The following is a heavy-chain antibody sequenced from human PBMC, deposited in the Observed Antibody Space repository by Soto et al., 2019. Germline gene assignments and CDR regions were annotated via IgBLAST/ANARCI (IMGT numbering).Heavy chain of an antibody. CDR2: ISHDGSNK. J-gene: IGHJ4*02. CDR1: GFTFSRYA. CDR3: ARDRVEMPTITGY. D-gene: IGHD5-12*01. Sequence: QVQLVESGGGVVQPGRSLRLSCAASGFTFSRYAMHWVRQAPGKGLEWVAVISHDGSNKYYTDSVRGRFTISRDNSKNTLYLQMNVLTVEDTAVYYCARDRVEMPTITGYWGQGTLVTVSS. V-gene: IGHV3-30-3*01.